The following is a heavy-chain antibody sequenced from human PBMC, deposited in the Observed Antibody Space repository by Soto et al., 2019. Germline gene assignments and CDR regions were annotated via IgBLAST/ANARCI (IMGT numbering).Heavy chain of an antibody. CDR1: GGSISSGGCY. D-gene: IGHD3-22*01. CDR3: ARYYYDSSGYYYRWFDP. V-gene: IGHV4-31*03. CDR2: IYYSGNT. J-gene: IGHJ5*02. Sequence: QVQLQESGPGLVKPSQTLSLTCTVSGGSISSGGCYWSWIRQHPGKGLGWIGYIYYSGNTYYNPSLKSRVTISVDTSKNQFSLTLSSVTAADTAMYYCARYYYDSSGYYYRWFDPWGQGTLVTVSS.